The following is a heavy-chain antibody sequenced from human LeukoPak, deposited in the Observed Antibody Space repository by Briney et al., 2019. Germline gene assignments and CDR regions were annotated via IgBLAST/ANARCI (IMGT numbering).Heavy chain of an antibody. CDR2: IISDGSST. J-gene: IGHJ4*02. D-gene: IGHD5-12*01. CDR3: AKDQAEYSGYEFDY. CDR1: GFTFSSYW. Sequence: PGGSLRLSCAASGFTFSSYWMHWVRQAPGKGLVWVSRIISDGSSTSYADSVKGRFTISRDNAKNTLYLQMNSLRAEDTAVYYCAKDQAEYSGYEFDYWGQGTLVTVSS. V-gene: IGHV3-74*01.